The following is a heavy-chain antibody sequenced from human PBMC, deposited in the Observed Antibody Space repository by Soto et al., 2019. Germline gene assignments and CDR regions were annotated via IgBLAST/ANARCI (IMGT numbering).Heavy chain of an antibody. Sequence: QVQLVESGGGVVQPGRSLRLSCAASGLTFSNYGMHWVRQAPGKGLEWVAVVSYDGSDKYYADSVEGRFSISRDNSKNMLYLQMNALRAEDTAVYYCAKGGRGSGSYGDFWGQGALVTVSS. V-gene: IGHV3-30*18. CDR3: AKGGRGSGSYGDF. D-gene: IGHD3-10*01. J-gene: IGHJ4*02. CDR1: GLTFSNYG. CDR2: VSYDGSDK.